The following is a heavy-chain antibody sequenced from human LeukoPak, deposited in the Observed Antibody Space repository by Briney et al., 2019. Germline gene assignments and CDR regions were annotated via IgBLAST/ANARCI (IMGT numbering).Heavy chain of an antibody. V-gene: IGHV3-23*01. Sequence: PGGSLRLSCVASGFTFSSHGMNWVRQAPGKGLEWVSGIIPSGHTTYYADSVRGRFTISRDNSRNTVYLQMNSLRAEDTAVYYCARGLLASWYNSDRHFGYWGQGTLVTVSS. CDR1: GFTFSSHG. CDR3: ARGLLASWYNSDRHFGY. CDR2: IIPSGHTT. J-gene: IGHJ4*02. D-gene: IGHD6-13*01.